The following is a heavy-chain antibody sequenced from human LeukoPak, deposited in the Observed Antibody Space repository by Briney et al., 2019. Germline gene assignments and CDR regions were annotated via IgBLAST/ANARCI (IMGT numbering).Heavy chain of an antibody. J-gene: IGHJ6*02. CDR3: ARPGIAAAGTQNYYYHGMDV. V-gene: IGHV1-24*01. CDR2: FDPEDGET. Sequence: ASVKVSCKVSGYTLTELSMHWVRQAPGKGLEWMGGFDPEDGETIYAQKFQGRVTMTEDTSTDTAYMELSSLRSEDTAVYYCARPGIAAAGTQNYYYHGMDVWGQGTTVTVSS. CDR1: GYTLTELS. D-gene: IGHD6-13*01.